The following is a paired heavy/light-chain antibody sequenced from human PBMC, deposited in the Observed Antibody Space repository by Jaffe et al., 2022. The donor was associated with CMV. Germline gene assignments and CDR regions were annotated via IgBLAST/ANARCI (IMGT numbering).Light chain of an antibody. Sequence: DIVMTQSPDSLAVSLGERATINCKSSQNVLYSSENKNYLAWYQQKPGQPPKLLIYWASTRESGVPDRFSGSGSGTDFTLTISSLQAEDVAVYYCQQYYSTPRTFGQGTKVEIK. CDR3: QQYYSTPRT. V-gene: IGKV4-1*01. J-gene: IGKJ1*01. CDR1: QNVLYSSENKNY. CDR2: WAS.
Heavy chain of an antibody. J-gene: IGHJ4*02. D-gene: IGHD3-22*01. CDR1: GDSISSTNYY. CDR3: ARTSTTYHSSDVQDY. V-gene: IGHV4-39*01. CDR2: IYYSGST. Sequence: QLQLQESGPGLVKPSETLSLTCTVSGDSISSTNYYWGWIRQPPGKGLEWIGSIYYSGSTFYNPSLKSRVTISLDTSKNQFSLKLSSVTAADTAVYYCARTSTTYHSSDVQDYWGQGTLVTVSS.